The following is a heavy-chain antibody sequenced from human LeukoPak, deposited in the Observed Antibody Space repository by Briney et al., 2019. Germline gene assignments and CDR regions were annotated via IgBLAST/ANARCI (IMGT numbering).Heavy chain of an antibody. V-gene: IGHV3-48*02. CDR2: IRTSTEGANYA. D-gene: IGHD3-9*01. CDR1: GFTFTDYR. CDR3: ARDQRYAFDY. Sequence: GRSLRLSCATSGFTFTDYRMNWVRQAPGKGLESVSNIRTSTEGANYAIYADSEKGRVTFSRDDAKNTLYLHMHSLRDDDTAVYYCARDQRYAFDYWGQGILVTVSS. J-gene: IGHJ4*02.